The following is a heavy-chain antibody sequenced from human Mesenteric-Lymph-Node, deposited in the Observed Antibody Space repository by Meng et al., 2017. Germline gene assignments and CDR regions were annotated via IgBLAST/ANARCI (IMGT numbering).Heavy chain of an antibody. D-gene: IGHD6-13*01. J-gene: IGHJ4*02. CDR2: ISGYSGNT. V-gene: IGHV1-18*01. CDR1: GYTFSNYG. Sequence: QVQLVQSGAEGKKPGASVKVPCKATGYTFSNYGISWVRQAPGQGLEWMGWISGYSGNTKYAQKLQGRVTMTTDTSTNTAYMELRSLRSDDTAVYYCTRADIAAAGTGGYWGQGTLVTVSS. CDR3: TRADIAAAGTGGY.